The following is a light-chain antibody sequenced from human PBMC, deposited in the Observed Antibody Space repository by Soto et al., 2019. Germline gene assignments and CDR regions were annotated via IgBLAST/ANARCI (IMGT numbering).Light chain of an antibody. V-gene: IGKV3-20*01. Sequence: PGTLSFSPGERATLSCRSSQSVSSSYLAWYKQKPGQASRLLIYGASSRATGIPSRFRGSGSGTELTITISRLKPEDGETYYGLQNKRYPWTFGQGTKVDNK. CDR2: GAS. CDR3: LQNKRYPWT. J-gene: IGKJ1*01. CDR1: QSVSSSY.